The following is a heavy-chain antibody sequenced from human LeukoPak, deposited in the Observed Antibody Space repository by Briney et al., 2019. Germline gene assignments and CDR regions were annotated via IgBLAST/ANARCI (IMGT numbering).Heavy chain of an antibody. J-gene: IGHJ4*02. V-gene: IGHV3-9*01. D-gene: IGHD3-16*01. CDR1: GFTFDDYA. CDR2: ISWNSGSI. Sequence: GRSLRLSCAASGFTFDDYAMPWVRHAPGKGLEWVSCISWNSGSIGYADSVKGRFTISRDNAKNSLYLQMNSLRAEDTALYYCAKDIGLALERYYFDYWGQGTLVTVSS. CDR3: AKDIGLALERYYFDY.